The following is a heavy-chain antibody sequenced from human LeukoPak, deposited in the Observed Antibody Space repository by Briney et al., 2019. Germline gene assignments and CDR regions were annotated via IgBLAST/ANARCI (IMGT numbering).Heavy chain of an antibody. J-gene: IGHJ4*02. CDR2: IYYNGST. CDR1: GGSISSYY. V-gene: IGHV4-59*08. Sequence: SETLSLTCTVSGGSISSYYWSWIRQPPGKGLEYIGYIYYNGSTNYNPSLKSRVTISVDTSKNQFSLKLSSVTAADTAVYYCARLVRTYYYDSSGYYWDYWGQGTLVTVSS. D-gene: IGHD3-22*01. CDR3: ARLVRTYYYDSSGYYWDY.